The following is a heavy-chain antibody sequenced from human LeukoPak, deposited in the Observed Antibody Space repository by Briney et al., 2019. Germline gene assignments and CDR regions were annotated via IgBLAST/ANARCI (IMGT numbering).Heavy chain of an antibody. J-gene: IGHJ6*03. Sequence: PGGSLRLSCAASGFTFTYYAMHWVRQAPGKGLELVSLISYDGSRQYYTDSVKGRFIISRDDSKNTVYLQMNSLGAEDTAVYYCARDRLGYCSSTSCRHDYYMDVWGKGTTVTVSS. D-gene: IGHD2-2*03. CDR3: ARDRLGYCSSTSCRHDYYMDV. CDR2: ISYDGSRQ. V-gene: IGHV3-30-3*01. CDR1: GFTFTYYA.